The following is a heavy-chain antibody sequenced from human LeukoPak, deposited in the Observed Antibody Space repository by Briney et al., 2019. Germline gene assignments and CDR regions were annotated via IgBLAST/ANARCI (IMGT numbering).Heavy chain of an antibody. CDR3: ARDQGPGGAFDI. CDR2: IWYDGSNK. J-gene: IGHJ3*02. CDR1: GFTFSSYG. V-gene: IGHV3-33*01. D-gene: IGHD3-10*01. Sequence: GGSLRLSCAASGFTFSSYGMHWVRQAPGKGLEWVAVIWYDGSNKYYADSVKGRFTISRDNSKNTLYLQMNSLRAEGTAVYYCARDQGPGGAFDIWGQGTMVTVSS.